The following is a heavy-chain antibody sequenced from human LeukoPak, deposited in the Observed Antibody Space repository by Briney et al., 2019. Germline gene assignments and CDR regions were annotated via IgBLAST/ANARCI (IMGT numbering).Heavy chain of an antibody. CDR2: IYYTGST. CDR3: ARVYQSAEYYFDY. CDR1: GGSIDSYY. J-gene: IGHJ4*02. Sequence: SETLRLTCTVSGGSIDSYYWSWIRQPPGKGLEWIGYIYYTGSTEYHPSLKSRVTISLDTSKNQFSLKLTSVTAADTAVYYCARVYQSAEYYFDYWGQGNLVSVSS. V-gene: IGHV4-59*01. D-gene: IGHD2-2*01.